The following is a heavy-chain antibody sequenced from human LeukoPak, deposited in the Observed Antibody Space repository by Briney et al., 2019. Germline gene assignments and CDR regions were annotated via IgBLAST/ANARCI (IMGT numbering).Heavy chain of an antibody. CDR2: SGSGGDT. D-gene: IGHD1-1*01. Sequence: GGSLRLSCAASGFTFSSYAMNWVRQAPGKGLEWVSISGSGGDTYYADSVKGRFTISRDNSKNTLYLQMNSLRAEDTAVYYCAKARGASYGTYYFDYWGQGTLVTVSS. CDR3: AKARGASYGTYYFDY. V-gene: IGHV3-23*01. CDR1: GFTFSSYA. J-gene: IGHJ4*02.